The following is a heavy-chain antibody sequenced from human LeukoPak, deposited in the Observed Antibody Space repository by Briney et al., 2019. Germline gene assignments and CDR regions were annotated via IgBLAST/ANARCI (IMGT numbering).Heavy chain of an antibody. V-gene: IGHV4-34*01. CDR2: INHSGST. CDR3: ARVMTTVTTFKTYSYGMDV. CDR1: GGSFSGSY. J-gene: IGHJ6*02. Sequence: PSETLSLTCAVYGGSFSGSYWTWIRQPPGKGLEWIGEINHSGSTNYNPSLKSRVTISLDTSKNQFPLRLSSVTAADTAVYYCARVMTTVTTFKTYSYGMDVWGQGTTVTVSS. D-gene: IGHD4-17*01.